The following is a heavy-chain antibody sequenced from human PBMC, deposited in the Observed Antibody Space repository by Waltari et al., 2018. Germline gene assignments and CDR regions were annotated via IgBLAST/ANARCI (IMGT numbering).Heavy chain of an antibody. D-gene: IGHD6-19*01. CDR1: GGSFSGYY. Sequence: QVQLQQWGAGLLKPSETLSLTCAVYGGSFSGYYWSWIRQPPGKGLEWIGQSNHSGSTNYNTALKSRVTISVDTSKSQLSLKLSSVTAADTAVYYCARPGRQWLSGTRSFFDYWGQGTLVTVSS. CDR3: ARPGRQWLSGTRSFFDY. CDR2: SNHSGST. V-gene: IGHV4-34*01. J-gene: IGHJ4*02.